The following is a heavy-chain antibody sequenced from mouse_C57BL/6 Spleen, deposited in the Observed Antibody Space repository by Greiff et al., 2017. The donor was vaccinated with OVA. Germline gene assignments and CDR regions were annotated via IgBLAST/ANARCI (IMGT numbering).Heavy chain of an antibody. CDR1: GYSFTNYY. J-gene: IGHJ4*01. D-gene: IGHD1-1*01. Sequence: EVQLQQSGPELVKPGASVKISCKASGYSFTNYYMNWVKQSNGKSLEWIGVINPTYGTTSYNQKFKGKATWTVDQSSSTAYMQLNSLTSEDSAVYYCARSYYYGSSLYYAMDYWGQGTSVTVSS. CDR3: ARSYYYGSSLYYAMDY. CDR2: INPTYGTT. V-gene: IGHV1-39*01.